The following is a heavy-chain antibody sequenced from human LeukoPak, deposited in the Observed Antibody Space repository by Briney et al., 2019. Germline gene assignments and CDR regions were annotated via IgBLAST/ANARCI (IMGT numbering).Heavy chain of an antibody. CDR3: AKGLREYDFWSGYAT. CDR2: MSYDGSNK. CDR1: GFTFSSYA. V-gene: IGHV3-30*07. D-gene: IGHD3-3*01. Sequence: PGRSLRLSCAASGFTFSSYAMHWVRQAPGKGLEWVAVMSYDGSNKYYADSVKGRFTISRDNSKNTLFLQMNSLRAEDTALYYCAKGLREYDFWSGYATWGQGTLVTVSS. J-gene: IGHJ5*02.